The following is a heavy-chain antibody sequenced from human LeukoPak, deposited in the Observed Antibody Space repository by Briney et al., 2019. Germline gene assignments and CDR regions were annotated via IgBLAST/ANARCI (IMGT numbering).Heavy chain of an antibody. CDR3: ATAVRYGSSATGDY. CDR2: FDPEDGET. J-gene: IGHJ4*02. CDR1: GYTLTELC. V-gene: IGHV1-24*01. Sequence: ASVKVSCKVSGYTLTELCMHWVRQAPGKGLEWIGGFDPEDGETIYAQKFQGRVTMTEDTSTDTAYMELSSLRSEDTAVYYCATAVRYGSSATGDYWGQGTLVTVSS. D-gene: IGHD2-2*01.